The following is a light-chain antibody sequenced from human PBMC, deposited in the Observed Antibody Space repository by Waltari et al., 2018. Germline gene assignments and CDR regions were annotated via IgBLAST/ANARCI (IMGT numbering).Light chain of an antibody. CDR1: SSTIGSNV. J-gene: IGLJ3*02. Sequence: QSVLTQPPSASGTPGQRVTISCSGSSSTIGSNVVIWYQQVPGPTPKLLLYRNDQRPSGVHDRFSGSKSGTSASLAISGLRPEDEAEYYCASWDDSLNGRWEFGGGTKVTVL. CDR2: RND. CDR3: ASWDDSLNGRWE. V-gene: IGLV1-44*01.